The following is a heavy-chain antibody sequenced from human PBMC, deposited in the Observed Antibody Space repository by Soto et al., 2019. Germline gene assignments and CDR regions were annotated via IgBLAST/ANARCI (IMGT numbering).Heavy chain of an antibody. CDR3: ARDLGYDSSGYYPKSRWFDP. D-gene: IGHD3-22*01. J-gene: IGHJ5*02. V-gene: IGHV4-59*01. CDR1: GGSISSYY. Sequence: SETLSLTCTVSGGSISSYYWSWIRQPPGKGLEWIGYIYYSGSTNYNPSLKSRVTISVDTSKNQFSLKLSSVTAADTAVYYCARDLGYDSSGYYPKSRWFDPWGQGTLVTVSS. CDR2: IYYSGST.